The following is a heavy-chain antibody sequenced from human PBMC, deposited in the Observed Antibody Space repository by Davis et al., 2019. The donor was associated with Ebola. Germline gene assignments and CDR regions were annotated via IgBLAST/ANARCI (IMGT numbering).Heavy chain of an antibody. J-gene: IGHJ4*02. CDR3: ARAVAGGGPFDY. Sequence: MPSETLSLTCTVSGGSISSYYWSWIRQPPGKGLEWIGYIYYSGSTNYNPSLKSRVTMSVDTSKNQFSLKLSSVTAADTAVYYCARAVAGGGPFDYWGQGTLVTVSS. D-gene: IGHD6-19*01. V-gene: IGHV4-59*08. CDR1: GGSISSYY. CDR2: IYYSGST.